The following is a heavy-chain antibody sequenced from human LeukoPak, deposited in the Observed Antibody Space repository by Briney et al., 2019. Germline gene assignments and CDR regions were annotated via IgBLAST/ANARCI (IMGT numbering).Heavy chain of an antibody. CDR3: ARLGFTAAIPNDY. D-gene: IGHD2-2*02. CDR2: INPNSGGT. V-gene: IGHV1-2*02. Sequence: ASVKVSCKASGYTFTGYYMHWVRQAPGQGLEWMGWINPNSGGTNYAQKFQGRVTMTRDTSISTAYMELSRLRSDDTAVYYCARLGFTAAIPNDYWGQGTLVTVSS. CDR1: GYTFTGYY. J-gene: IGHJ4*02.